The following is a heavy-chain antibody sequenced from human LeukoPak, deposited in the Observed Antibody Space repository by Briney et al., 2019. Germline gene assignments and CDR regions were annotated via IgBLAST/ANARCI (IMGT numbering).Heavy chain of an antibody. CDR3: ASGPVDTAMVLHYFDY. D-gene: IGHD5-18*01. J-gene: IGHJ4*02. Sequence: SETLSLTCAVSGGSISSGGYSWSWIRQPPGKGLEWIGYIYHSGSTYYNPSLKSRVTISVDTSKNQFSLKLSSVTAADTAVYFCASGPVDTAMVLHYFDYWGQGTLVTVSS. CDR2: IYHSGST. CDR1: GGSISSGGYS. V-gene: IGHV4-30-2*01.